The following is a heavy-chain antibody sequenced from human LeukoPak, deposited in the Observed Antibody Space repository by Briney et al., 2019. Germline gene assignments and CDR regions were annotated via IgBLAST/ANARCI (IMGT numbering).Heavy chain of an antibody. CDR3: ASYSGIYSAFEI. CDR1: GDSITNSNYY. D-gene: IGHD1-26*01. Sequence: PSETLSLTCTASGDSITNSNYYWGRVRQSPGRGLEWLGNIFYNGGPYYNPSFKSRVVISVDTSKNHFSLTLNAVTAADTAVYHCASYSGIYSAFEIWSQGTLVTVSS. J-gene: IGHJ3*02. V-gene: IGHV4-39*07. CDR2: IFYNGGP.